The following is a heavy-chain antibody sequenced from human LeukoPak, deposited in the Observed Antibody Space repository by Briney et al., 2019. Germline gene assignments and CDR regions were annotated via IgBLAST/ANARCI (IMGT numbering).Heavy chain of an antibody. V-gene: IGHV3-53*01. CDR3: ARYHTALNY. CDR2: IYSGGST. D-gene: IGHD5-18*01. CDR1: GFTVSSDY. J-gene: IGHJ4*02. Sequence: GGSLRLSCAASGFTVSSDYMTWVRQAPGKGLEWVSVIYSGGSTYYADSVKGRFTISRDNSKNTVYLQLNNLRVEDTAVYYCARYHTALNYWGQGTLVTVSS.